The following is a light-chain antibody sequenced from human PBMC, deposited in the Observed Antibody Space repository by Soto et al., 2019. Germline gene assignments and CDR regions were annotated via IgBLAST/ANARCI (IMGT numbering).Light chain of an antibody. CDR3: QQRYTTPLT. J-gene: IGKJ1*01. CDR1: QSITSY. Sequence: DIQMTQSPSSLSASGGDTVTITCRASQSITSYLNWYQQRPGKAPELLIYASSSLQSGVPSRFSGSGSGTDFTLTISILQPEDVEIYCCQQRYTTPLTFGQGAKVQIK. CDR2: ASS. V-gene: IGKV1-39*01.